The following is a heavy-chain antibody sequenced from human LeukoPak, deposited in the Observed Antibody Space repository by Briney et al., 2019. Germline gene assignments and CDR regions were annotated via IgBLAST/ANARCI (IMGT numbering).Heavy chain of an antibody. J-gene: IGHJ4*02. V-gene: IGHV4-59*01. CDR3: ARHYRGTYYFDY. D-gene: IGHD1-7*01. Sequence: PSETLSLTCTVSGGSISSYFWSWIRQPPGKGLEWIGYIYYSGSTNYNPSLKSRVTISVDTSKNQFSLRLSSVTAADTAVYYCARHYRGTYYFDYWGQGNLVTVSS. CDR2: IYYSGST. CDR1: GGSISSYF.